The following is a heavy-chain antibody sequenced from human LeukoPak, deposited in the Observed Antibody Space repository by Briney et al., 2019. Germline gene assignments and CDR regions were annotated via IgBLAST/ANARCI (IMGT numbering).Heavy chain of an antibody. J-gene: IGHJ4*02. Sequence: GGSLRLSCAASGFTFSSYAMSWVRQAPGKGLEWVSAISGSGGSTYYADSVKGRFTISRDNSKNTLYLQMNSLRAEDTAVYYCANGGGYSSSWYYFDYWGQGTLVTVSS. CDR2: ISGSGGST. D-gene: IGHD6-13*01. CDR1: GFTFSSYA. V-gene: IGHV3-23*01. CDR3: ANGGGYSSSWYYFDY.